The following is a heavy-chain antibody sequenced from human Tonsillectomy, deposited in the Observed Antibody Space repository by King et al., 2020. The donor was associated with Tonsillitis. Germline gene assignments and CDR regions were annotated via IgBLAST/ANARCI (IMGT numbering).Heavy chain of an antibody. V-gene: IGHV3-23*04. CDR2: HSTGGEYT. CDR3: AKYRPAAATGAREYDY. CDR1: RLTFRAYA. D-gene: IGHD2/OR15-2a*01. J-gene: IGHJ4*02. Sequence: VQLVESGGGLVQPGGSLRLSCAVSRLTFRAYAMTWVRQAPGKGLEWVTSHSTGGEYTYYTDSVKGRFTISRDNSQNTLYLQMDSLRADDTAVYYCAKYRPAAATGAREYDYWGQGTLVTVSS.